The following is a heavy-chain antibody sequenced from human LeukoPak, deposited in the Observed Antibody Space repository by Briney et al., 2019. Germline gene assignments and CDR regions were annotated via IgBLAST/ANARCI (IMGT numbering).Heavy chain of an antibody. J-gene: IGHJ4*02. CDR1: GFTFSSYG. V-gene: IGHV3-21*01. D-gene: IGHD1-26*01. CDR2: ISSSSSYI. CDR3: ARDYRGLPLGEFYY. Sequence: GGSLRLSCAASGFTFSSYGMHWVRQAPGKGLEWVSSISSSSSYIYYADSVKGRFTISRDNAKNSLYLQMNSLRAEDTAVYYCARDYRGLPLGEFYYWGQGTLVTVSS.